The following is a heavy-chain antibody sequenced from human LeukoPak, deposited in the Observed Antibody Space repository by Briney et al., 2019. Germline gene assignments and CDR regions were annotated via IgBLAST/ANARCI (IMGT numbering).Heavy chain of an antibody. J-gene: IGHJ6*03. Sequence: SQTLSLTCTVSGGSISSGGYYWSWIRQHPGKGLERIGYIYYSGSTYYNPSLKSRVTISVDTSKNQFSLKLSSVTAADTAVYYCARENYYGGNSPFGYYMDVWGKGTTVTVSS. CDR3: ARENYYGGNSPFGYYMDV. CDR2: IYYSGST. D-gene: IGHD4-23*01. V-gene: IGHV4-31*03. CDR1: GGSISSGGYY.